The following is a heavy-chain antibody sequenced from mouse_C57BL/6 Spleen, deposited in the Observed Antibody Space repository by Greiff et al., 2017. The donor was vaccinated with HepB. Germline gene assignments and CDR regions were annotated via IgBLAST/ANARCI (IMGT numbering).Heavy chain of an antibody. CDR1: GYTFTSYG. CDR3: ASIYYYGNCSDMAY. CDR2: IDPRSGNT. Sequence: QVQLQQSGAELARPGASVKLSCKASGYTFTSYGISWVKQRTGLGLEWIGEIDPRSGNTYYNEKFKGKATLTVDKSSSTAYMELRSLTSEDSAVYFCASIYYYGNCSDMAYWGQGTPVTVSA. J-gene: IGHJ4*01. V-gene: IGHV1-81*01. D-gene: IGHD1-1*01.